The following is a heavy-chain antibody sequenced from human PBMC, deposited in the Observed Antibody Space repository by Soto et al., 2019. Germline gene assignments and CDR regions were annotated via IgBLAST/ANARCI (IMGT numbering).Heavy chain of an antibody. D-gene: IGHD5-12*01. J-gene: IGHJ4*02. CDR1: GGSVSSGDYH. Sequence: SETLSLTCAVSGGSVSSGDYHWSWIRQPPGKGLEWIGYIYYSGSSYYNPSLMSRVAMSVDTSKNHFSLKLRSVTAADTAVYYCARMYGGYGGGVDYWGQGTQVTVSS. CDR2: IYYSGSS. CDR3: ARMYGGYGGGVDY. V-gene: IGHV4-30-4*01.